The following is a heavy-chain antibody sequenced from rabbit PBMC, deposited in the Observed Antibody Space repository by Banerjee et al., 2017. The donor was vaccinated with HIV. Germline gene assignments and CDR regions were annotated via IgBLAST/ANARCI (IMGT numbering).Heavy chain of an antibody. CDR2: IYAGSSGRN. J-gene: IGHJ6*01. CDR1: GFSFSSSYY. Sequence: QEQLEESGGDLVKPEGSLTLTCTASGFSFSSSYYMCWVRQAPGKGLEWIACIYAGSSGRNYTASWGKGRITNSKTSATTVTLQMASLTGADPGTYFCARNYADDADISLNLWGQGTLVT. D-gene: IGHD4-2*01. CDR3: ARNYADDADISLNL. V-gene: IGHV1S45*01.